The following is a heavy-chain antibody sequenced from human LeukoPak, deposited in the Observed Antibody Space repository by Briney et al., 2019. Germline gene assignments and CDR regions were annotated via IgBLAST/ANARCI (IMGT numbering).Heavy chain of an antibody. CDR3: ARVMGGYCSSTSCYGYYYMDV. J-gene: IGHJ6*03. D-gene: IGHD2-2*01. CDR2: IKQDGSEK. CDR1: GFTFSSYW. V-gene: IGHV3-7*01. Sequence: GGSLRLSCAASGFTFSSYWMSWVRQAPGKGLEWVANIKQDGSEKYYVDSVKGRFTISRDNAKNSLYLQMNSLRAEDTAVYYCARVMGGYCSSTSCYGYYYMDVWGKGTTVTVSS.